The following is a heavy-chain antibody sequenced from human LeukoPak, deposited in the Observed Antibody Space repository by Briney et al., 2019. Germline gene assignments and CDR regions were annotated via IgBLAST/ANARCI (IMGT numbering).Heavy chain of an antibody. V-gene: IGHV3-30*02. J-gene: IGHJ4*02. D-gene: IGHD5-12*01. Sequence: GINKSYADSVKGRFTISRDNSKNTLYLQMNSLRAEDTAVYYCAKDASRGYSGYDWAYYFDYWGQGTLVTVSS. CDR2: GINK. CDR3: AKDASRGYSGYDWAYYFDY.